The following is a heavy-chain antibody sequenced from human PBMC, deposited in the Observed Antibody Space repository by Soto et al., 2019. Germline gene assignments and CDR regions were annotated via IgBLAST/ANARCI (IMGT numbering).Heavy chain of an antibody. CDR2: ISGSGDNT. V-gene: IGHV3-23*01. CDR3: AKDSGYKYCTGGTCYGPPDF. CDR1: GFTFTTYA. Sequence: GGSLRLSCAASGFTFTTYAMSWVRQAPGKGLEWVSIISGSGDNTYYADSVKGRFTISRDNSRNTLYLQMNSLRAEDTAVYSCAKDSGYKYCTGGTCYGPPDFWGQGTLVTVSS. J-gene: IGHJ4*02. D-gene: IGHD2-15*01.